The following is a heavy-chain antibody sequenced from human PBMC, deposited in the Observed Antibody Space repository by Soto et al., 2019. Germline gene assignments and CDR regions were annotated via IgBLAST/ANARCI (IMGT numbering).Heavy chain of an antibody. Sequence: GGSVKVYFKASGYLFTSYDINLVRQATGQGLEWMGWMNPNSENTGYAQKFQGRVTLTRNTSISTAYMELSSLRSEDTAVYYCARGTFLYYYDSSGREGDIWGHGTMVTVSS. CDR1: GYLFTSYD. J-gene: IGHJ3*02. CDR2: MNPNSENT. CDR3: ARGTFLYYYDSSGREGDI. V-gene: IGHV1-8*01. D-gene: IGHD3-22*01.